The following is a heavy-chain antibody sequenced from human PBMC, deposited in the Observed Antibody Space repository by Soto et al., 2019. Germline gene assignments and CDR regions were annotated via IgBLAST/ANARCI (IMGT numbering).Heavy chain of an antibody. J-gene: IGHJ6*02. CDR1: GYNFSTSW. D-gene: IGHD3-3*01. CDR3: ARRESYYDFWSGLSGMDV. V-gene: IGHV5-51*01. CDR2: IYPGDSDT. Sequence: PGESLKISCKTSGYNFSTSWIAWVRQMPGKGLEWMGIIYPGDSDTRYSPSFQGQVTISADKSISTAYLQWSSLKASDTAMYYCARRESYYDFWSGLSGMDVWGQGTTVTVSS.